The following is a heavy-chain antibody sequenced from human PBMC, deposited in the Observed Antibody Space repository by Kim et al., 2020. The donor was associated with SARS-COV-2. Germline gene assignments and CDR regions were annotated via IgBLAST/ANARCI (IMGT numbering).Heavy chain of an antibody. Sequence: GGSLRLSCAASGFSFSDSSVHWVRQAPGRGLEWVGRIRSKANNYATEYAVSVRGRFTMSRDESKNTPYLQMNSLKTEDTALYYCARSPPTDDIYWDAFDIWGRGTMVTVSS. V-gene: IGHV3-73*01. CDR2: IRSKANNYAT. J-gene: IGHJ3*02. D-gene: IGHD1-1*01. CDR1: GFSFSDSS. CDR3: ARSPPTDDIYWDAFDI.